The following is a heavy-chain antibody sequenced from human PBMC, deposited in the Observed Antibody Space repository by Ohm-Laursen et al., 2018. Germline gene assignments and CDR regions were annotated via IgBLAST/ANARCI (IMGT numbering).Heavy chain of an antibody. V-gene: IGHV3-9*01. Sequence: RSLRLSCAASGFTFDDYAMHWVRQAPGKGLEWVSGINWNSGSIGYADSVKGRFTISRDNAKNSLYLQMNSLRAEDTALYYCAKERYNYTPIGGYGMDDWGQGTTVTVSS. J-gene: IGHJ6*02. CDR1: GFTFDDYA. CDR2: INWNSGSI. CDR3: AKERYNYTPIGGYGMDD. D-gene: IGHD5-18*01.